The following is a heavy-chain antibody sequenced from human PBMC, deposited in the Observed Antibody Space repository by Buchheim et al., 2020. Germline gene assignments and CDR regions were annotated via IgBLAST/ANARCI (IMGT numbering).Heavy chain of an antibody. CDR2: IRSQAYGGTT. Sequence: EVQLVESGGGLVQPGRSLRLSCTAFGFPFGDYAMSWVRQAPGKGLEWVGFIRSQAYGGTTEYAAAVKGRFTIQSDDSNSIPYLQMNSLKTEDTAVYYCTRAARIWSGYYPVPDYWGQGTL. CDR1: GFPFGDYA. CDR3: TRAARIWSGYYPVPDY. D-gene: IGHD3-3*01. J-gene: IGHJ4*02. V-gene: IGHV3-49*04.